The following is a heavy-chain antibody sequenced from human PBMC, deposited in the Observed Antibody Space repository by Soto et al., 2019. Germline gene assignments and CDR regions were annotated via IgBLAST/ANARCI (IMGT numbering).Heavy chain of an antibody. Sequence: RPSVKVSCKASGYTFTSYAMHWVRKAPGQRLEWMGWINAGNGNTKYSQKFQGRVTITRDTSASTAYMELSSLRSEDTAVYYCASSRITTVPYGMDVWGQGTTVTV. D-gene: IGHD3-10*01. CDR1: GYTFTSYA. J-gene: IGHJ6*02. CDR2: INAGNGNT. V-gene: IGHV1-3*01. CDR3: ASSRITTVPYGMDV.